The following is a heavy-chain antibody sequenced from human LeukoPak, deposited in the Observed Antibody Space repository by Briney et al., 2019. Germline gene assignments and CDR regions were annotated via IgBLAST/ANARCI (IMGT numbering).Heavy chain of an antibody. V-gene: IGHV4-59*08. CDR1: GGSISSYY. CDR3: ARHGPDIVLII. CDR2: IYYGGST. D-gene: IGHD2-8*01. J-gene: IGHJ4*02. Sequence: PSETLSLTCTVSGGSISSYYWSWIRQPPGKGPEWIGYIYYGGSTNYNPSLKSRVTISVDTSKNQFSLKLSSVTAADTAVYYCARHGPDIVLIIWGQGTLVTVSS.